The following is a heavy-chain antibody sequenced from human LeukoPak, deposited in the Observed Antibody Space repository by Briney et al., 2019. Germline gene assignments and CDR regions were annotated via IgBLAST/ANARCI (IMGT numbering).Heavy chain of an antibody. Sequence: GGCLRPSCAAAGFTFSSYWMHWVRQAPGKGLVWVSRINTDGSVTTYADSVKGRFTIPRDNAKNTLYLQMNSLRAEDTAMYYCARGPYDNSGYYFVYWGQGTLVTVSS. D-gene: IGHD3-22*01. CDR1: GFTFSSYW. CDR3: ARGPYDNSGYYFVY. CDR2: INTDGSVT. V-gene: IGHV3-74*01. J-gene: IGHJ4*02.